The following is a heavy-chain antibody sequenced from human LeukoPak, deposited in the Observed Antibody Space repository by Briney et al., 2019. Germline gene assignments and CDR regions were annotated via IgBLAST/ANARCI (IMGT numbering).Heavy chain of an antibody. D-gene: IGHD6-13*01. CDR3: AKAGIAAAAKGYFDY. V-gene: IGHV3-23*01. CDR2: ISGSGGST. J-gene: IGHJ4*02. CDR1: GFTFSSYA. Sequence: GGSLRLSCVASGFTFSSYAMSWVRQAPGKGLEWVSAISGSGGSTYYADSVKGRFTISRDNSKNTLYLQMNSLRAEDTVVYYCAKAGIAAAAKGYFDYWGQGTLVTVSS.